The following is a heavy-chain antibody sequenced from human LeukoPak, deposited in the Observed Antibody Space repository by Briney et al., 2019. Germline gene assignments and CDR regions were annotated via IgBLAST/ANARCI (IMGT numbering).Heavy chain of an antibody. CDR2: IYYSGST. CDR1: GGSISSSSYY. J-gene: IGHJ6*03. Sequence: SETLSLTCTVSGGSISSSSYYWGWIRQPPGKGLEWIGSIYYSGSTYYNPSLKSRVTISVDTSKNQFSLKLSSVTAADTAGYYCVLHHYYYYYMDVWGKGTTVTVSS. CDR3: VLHHYYYYYMDV. V-gene: IGHV4-39*01. D-gene: IGHD2-21*02.